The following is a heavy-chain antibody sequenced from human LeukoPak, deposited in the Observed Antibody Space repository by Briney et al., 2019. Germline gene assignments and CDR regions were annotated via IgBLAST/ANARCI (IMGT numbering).Heavy chain of an antibody. CDR2: TYYNSIWYR. J-gene: IGHJ4*02. V-gene: IGHV6-1*01. CDR1: GDSVSSNSAA. CDR3: AANYYETSGYYSVFDY. Sequence: SQTLSLTCVISGDSVSSNSAAWNWIRQSPSRGLEWLGRTYYNSIWYRDFALSVKSRITINPDTPKNQVSLQLNSVTPEDTAVYYCAANYYETSGYYSVFDYWGQGILVTVSS. D-gene: IGHD3-22*01.